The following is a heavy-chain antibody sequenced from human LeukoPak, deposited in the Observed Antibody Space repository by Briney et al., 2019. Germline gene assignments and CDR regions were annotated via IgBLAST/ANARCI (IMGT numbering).Heavy chain of an antibody. CDR2: ISGSGGST. D-gene: IGHD3-3*01. Sequence: PGGSLRLSCAASGFTFSSYAMSWVRQAPGKGLEWVSAISGSGGSTYYSDSVKGRFTVSRDNSKDTLFLQMNSLRAEDTAMYYCARDYFGSIDYWGQGTLVTVSS. J-gene: IGHJ4*02. CDR3: ARDYFGSIDY. V-gene: IGHV3-23*01. CDR1: GFTFSSYA.